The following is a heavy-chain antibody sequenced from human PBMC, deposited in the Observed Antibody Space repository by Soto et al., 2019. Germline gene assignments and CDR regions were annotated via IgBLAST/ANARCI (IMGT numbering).Heavy chain of an antibody. CDR2: IYYSGTT. Sequence: PSETLSLTCTVSGDSITSNSYFWAWIRQPPGKGLEWIGSIYYSGTTYYNPSLKSRVTISVDRSKNQFSLKLSSVTAADTAVYYCARDNIIAAAGNYYYGMDVWGQGTTGTVS. V-gene: IGHV4-39*02. CDR1: GDSITSNSYF. J-gene: IGHJ6*02. CDR3: ARDNIIAAAGNYYYGMDV. D-gene: IGHD6-13*01.